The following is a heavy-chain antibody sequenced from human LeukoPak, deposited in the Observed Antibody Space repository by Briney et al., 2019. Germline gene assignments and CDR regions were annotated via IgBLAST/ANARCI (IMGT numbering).Heavy chain of an antibody. CDR1: GGSISNYY. CDR3: ARGLFDAFDI. J-gene: IGHJ3*02. CDR2: INHSGST. Sequence: SETLSLTCTVSGGSISNYYWSWIRQPPGKGLEWIGEINHSGSTNYNPSLKSRVTISVDTSKNQFSLKLSSVTAADTAVYYCARGLFDAFDIWGQGTMVTVSS. V-gene: IGHV4-34*01.